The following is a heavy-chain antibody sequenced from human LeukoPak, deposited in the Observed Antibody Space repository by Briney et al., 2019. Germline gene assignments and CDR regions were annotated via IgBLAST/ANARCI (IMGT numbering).Heavy chain of an antibody. J-gene: IGHJ4*02. CDR2: INHSGST. CDR1: GGSFSGYY. D-gene: IGHD3-3*01. Sequence: PSETLSLTCAVYGGSFSGYYWSWIRQPPGKGLEWIGEINHSGSTNYNPSLKSRVTISVDTSKNQFSLKLSSVTAADTAVYYCARVNYDFWSGYYSLLDYWGQGTLVTVSS. V-gene: IGHV4-34*01. CDR3: ARVNYDFWSGYYSLLDY.